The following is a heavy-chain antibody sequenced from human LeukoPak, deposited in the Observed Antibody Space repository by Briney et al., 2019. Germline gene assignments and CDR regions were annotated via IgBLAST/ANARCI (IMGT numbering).Heavy chain of an antibody. CDR2: IYYSGST. V-gene: IGHV4-59*01. CDR1: GGSISSYY. Sequence: SETLSLTCTVSGGSISSYYWSWIRQPLGKGLEWIGYIYYSGSTNYNPSLKSRVTISVDTSKNQFSLKLSSVTAADTAVYYCARAGDSYSSGWWSWFDPWGQGTLVTVSS. D-gene: IGHD6-19*01. J-gene: IGHJ5*02. CDR3: ARAGDSYSSGWWSWFDP.